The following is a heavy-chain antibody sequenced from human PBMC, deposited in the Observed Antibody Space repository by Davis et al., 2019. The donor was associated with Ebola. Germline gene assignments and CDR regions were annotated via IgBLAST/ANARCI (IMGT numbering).Heavy chain of an antibody. J-gene: IGHJ4*02. CDR2: IDPSDSYT. V-gene: IGHV5-10-1*01. CDR3: TISTPRFFDY. Sequence: PGGSLRLSCKGSGYKFTTYWITWVRQMPGKGLEWMGRIDPSDSYTKYSPSFQGHVTISTDKSISTAYLQWSSLKASDTAMYYCTISTPRFFDYWGQGTLVTVSS. CDR1: GYKFTTYW. D-gene: IGHD2-15*01.